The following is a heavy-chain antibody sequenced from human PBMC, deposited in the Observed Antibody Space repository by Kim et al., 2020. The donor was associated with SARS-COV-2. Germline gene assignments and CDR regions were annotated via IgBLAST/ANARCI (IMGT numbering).Heavy chain of an antibody. CDR1: GFIFSSHW. CDR3: ARMWLGWGSYYEGVED. CDR2: IKHDGSEA. D-gene: IGHD3-10*01. Sequence: GGSLRLSCAASGFIFSSHWMSWVRQTPGKGLEWVANIKHDGSEAYYVDSVKGRFTISRDDAKNSLYLQMNSLRAEDTAVYYCARMWLGWGSYYEGVEDWGQGTQVIVSS. J-gene: IGHJ4*02. V-gene: IGHV3-7*01.